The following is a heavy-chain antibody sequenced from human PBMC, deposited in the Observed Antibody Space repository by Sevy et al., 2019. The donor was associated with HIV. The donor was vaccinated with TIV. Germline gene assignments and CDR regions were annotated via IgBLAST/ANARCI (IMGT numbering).Heavy chain of an antibody. Sequence: SETLSLTCTVSDVSISGYYWSWIRQSPGKGLEWIGYIYYSGMTNYNPSLKSRVTISDDTSKNQFSLKLNSVTAADTAVYYCARAAAEYYYGMDVWGQGTKVTVSS. D-gene: IGHD6-25*01. CDR2: IYYSGMT. J-gene: IGHJ6*02. V-gene: IGHV4-59*01. CDR3: ARAAAEYYYGMDV. CDR1: DVSISGYY.